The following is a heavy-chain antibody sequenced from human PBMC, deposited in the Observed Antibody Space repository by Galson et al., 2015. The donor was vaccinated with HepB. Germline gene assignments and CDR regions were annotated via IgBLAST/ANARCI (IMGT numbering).Heavy chain of an antibody. CDR1: GYSFTSYW. CDR2: IDPSDSYT. J-gene: IGHJ6*03. CDR3: ARDNDSSGYPSQYYMDV. D-gene: IGHD3-22*01. V-gene: IGHV5-10-1*01. Sequence: QSGAEVKKPGESLRISCKGSGYSFTSYWISWVRQMPGKGLEWMGRIDPSDSYTNYSPSFQGHVTISADESISTAYLQWSSLKASDTAMYYCARDNDSSGYPSQYYMDVWGKGTTVTVSS.